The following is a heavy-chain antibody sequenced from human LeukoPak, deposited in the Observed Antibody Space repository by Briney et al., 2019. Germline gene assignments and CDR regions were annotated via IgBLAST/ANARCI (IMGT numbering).Heavy chain of an antibody. CDR3: ARGAVIVPAAMTIYYYYYYYMDV. D-gene: IGHD2-2*01. CDR2: INPSGGNT. CDR1: GYTFTSYY. J-gene: IGHJ6*03. Sequence: ASVKVSCKASGYTFTSYYMHWVRQAPGQGLEWMGIINPSGGNTSYAQKFQGRVTVTRDMSTSTVYMELSSLRSEDTAVYHCARGAVIVPAAMTIYYYYYYYMDVWGKGTTVTVSS. V-gene: IGHV1-46*01.